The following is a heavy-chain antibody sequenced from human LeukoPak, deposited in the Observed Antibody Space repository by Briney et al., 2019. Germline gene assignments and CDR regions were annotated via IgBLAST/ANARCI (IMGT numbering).Heavy chain of an antibody. J-gene: IGHJ6*02. CDR3: ARVKYYDFWSGYYYYYYGMDV. CDR2: IYYSGST. Sequence: PSETLSLTCTVSGGSISSYYWSWIRQPPGKGLEWIGYIYYSGSTNYNPSLKSRVTISVDPSKNQFSLKLSSVTAADTAVYYCARVKYYDFWSGYYYYYYGMDVWGQGTTVTVSS. V-gene: IGHV4-59*01. D-gene: IGHD3-3*01. CDR1: GGSISSYY.